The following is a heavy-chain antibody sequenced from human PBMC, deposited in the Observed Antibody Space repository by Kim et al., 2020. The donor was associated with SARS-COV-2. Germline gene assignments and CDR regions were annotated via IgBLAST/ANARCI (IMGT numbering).Heavy chain of an antibody. CDR3: AIIVVVTAIKGTDAFDI. D-gene: IGHD2-21*02. CDR1: GFTFSSYS. J-gene: IGHJ3*02. Sequence: GGSLRLSCAASGFTFSSYSMNWVRQAPGKGLEWVSYISSSSSTIYYADSVKGRFTISRDNAKNSLYLQMNSLRAEDTAVYYCAIIVVVTAIKGTDAFDIWGQGTMVTVSS. V-gene: IGHV3-48*04. CDR2: ISSSSSTI.